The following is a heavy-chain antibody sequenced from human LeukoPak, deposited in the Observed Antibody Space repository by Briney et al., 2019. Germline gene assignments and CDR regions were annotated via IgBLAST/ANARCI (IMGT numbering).Heavy chain of an antibody. J-gene: IGHJ4*02. Sequence: GGSLRLSCAASGFTFSSYGMSWVRQAPGKGLEWVSRVSPDGRTISYADSVKGRFTISRDNAKNTVYLQMISLRADDTAVYYCVRAKSGHYGYSDYWGQGTLDTVSS. V-gene: IGHV3-74*01. CDR1: GFTFSSYG. CDR2: VSPDGRTI. CDR3: VRAKSGHYGYSDY. D-gene: IGHD5-18*01.